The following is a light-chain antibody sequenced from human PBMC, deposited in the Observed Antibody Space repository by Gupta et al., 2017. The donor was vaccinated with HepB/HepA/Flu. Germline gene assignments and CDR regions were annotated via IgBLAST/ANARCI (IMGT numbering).Light chain of an antibody. V-gene: IGKV4-1*01. CDR2: WAS. CDR1: QSVLYSSNNKNY. J-gene: IGKJ2*01. CDR3: QQYYNTPQT. Sequence: DIVMTQAPDSLAVSLGERATINCKSSQSVLYSSNNKNYLAWYQQKPGQPPKLPIYWASTRESGVPDRFTGSRSGADFTLTISSLQAEDVAVYYCQQYYNTPQTFGPGTKLEIK.